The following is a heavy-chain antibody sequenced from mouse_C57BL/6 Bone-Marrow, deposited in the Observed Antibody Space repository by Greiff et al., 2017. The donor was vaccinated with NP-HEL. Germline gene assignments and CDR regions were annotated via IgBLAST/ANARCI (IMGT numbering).Heavy chain of an antibody. J-gene: IGHJ4*01. D-gene: IGHD2-4*01. CDR1: GFTFSDYY. V-gene: IGHV5-16*01. Sequence: EVQLVESEGGLVQPGSSMKLSCTASGFTFSDYYMAWVRQVPEKGLEWVANINYDGSSTYSLDSLKSRFIISRANAKNILYLQMRSLKSEDKATYYCAREGGLRRRTYAMDYWGQGTSVTVSP. CDR2: INYDGSST. CDR3: AREGGLRRRTYAMDY.